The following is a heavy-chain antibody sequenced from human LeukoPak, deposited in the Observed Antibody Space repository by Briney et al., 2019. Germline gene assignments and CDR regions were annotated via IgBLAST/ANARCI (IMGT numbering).Heavy chain of an antibody. CDR2: INGSGGST. V-gene: IGHV3-23*01. CDR3: AKRRSSGWYGGFDY. J-gene: IGHJ4*02. D-gene: IGHD6-19*01. Sequence: GGSLRLSCAASGFTFSSYAMSWVHQAPGKGLGWVSAINGSGGSTYYADSVKGRFTISRDNSKNTLYLQMNSLRAEDTAVYYCAKRRSSGWYGGFDYWGQGTLVTVSS. CDR1: GFTFSSYA.